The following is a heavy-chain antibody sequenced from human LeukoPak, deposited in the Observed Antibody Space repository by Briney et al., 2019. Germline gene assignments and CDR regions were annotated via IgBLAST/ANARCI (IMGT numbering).Heavy chain of an antibody. J-gene: IGHJ4*02. D-gene: IGHD3-9*01. CDR3: ARDHLRYFDWLLPGY. CDR2: IKEDGSEK. V-gene: IGHV3-7*01. CDR1: GFTFTSYW. Sequence: PVGSLRLSCAASGFTFTSYWMNWVRQAPGKGLEWVANIKEDGSEKYYVDSVKGRFTISRDNSKNTLYLQMNSLRAEDTAVYYCARDHLRYFDWLLPGYWGQGTLVTVSS.